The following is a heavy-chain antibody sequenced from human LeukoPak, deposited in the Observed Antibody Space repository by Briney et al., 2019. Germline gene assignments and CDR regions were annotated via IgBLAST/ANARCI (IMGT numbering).Heavy chain of an antibody. CDR1: GFTFSSYS. V-gene: IGHV3-21*01. Sequence: PGGSLRLSCAASGFTFSSYSMNWVRQAPGKGLEWVSSISSSSSYIYYADSVKGRFTISRDNVKNSLYLQMNSLRAEDTAVYYCARDLRRRDGYNGFGYWGQGTLVTVSS. CDR3: ARDLRRRDGYNGFGY. D-gene: IGHD5-24*01. J-gene: IGHJ4*02. CDR2: ISSSSSYI.